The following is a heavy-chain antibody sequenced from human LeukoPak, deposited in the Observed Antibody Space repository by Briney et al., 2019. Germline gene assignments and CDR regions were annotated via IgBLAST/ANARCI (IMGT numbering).Heavy chain of an antibody. CDR2: INHSGST. J-gene: IGHJ4*02. Sequence: PSETLSLTCAVYGGSFSGYYWSWIRQPPGKGLEWIGEINHSGSTNYNPSLKSRVTISVDTSKNQFSLKLSSVTAADTAVYYCARRLDYYGSGSYYGYWGQGTLVTVSS. D-gene: IGHD3-10*01. CDR1: GGSFSGYY. V-gene: IGHV4-34*01. CDR3: ARRLDYYGSGSYYGY.